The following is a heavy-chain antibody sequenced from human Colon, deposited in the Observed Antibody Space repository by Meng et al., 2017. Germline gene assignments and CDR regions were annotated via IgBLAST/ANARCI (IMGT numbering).Heavy chain of an antibody. Sequence: QVQLKEWGAGLVKPSETLSLTCAVYGGSFSGYYWSWIRQPPGKGLEWIGEINHSGSTNYNPSLKSRVTISVDTSKNQFSLKLSSVTAADTAVYYCARGRYSGYLPWGQGTLVTVSS. D-gene: IGHD5-12*01. V-gene: IGHV4-34*01. CDR1: GGSFSGYY. J-gene: IGHJ5*02. CDR2: INHSGST. CDR3: ARGRYSGYLP.